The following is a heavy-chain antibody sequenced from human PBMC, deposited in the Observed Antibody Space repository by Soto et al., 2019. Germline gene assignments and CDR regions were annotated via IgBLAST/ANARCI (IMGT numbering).Heavy chain of an antibody. Sequence: NPSETLSLTCTVSGGSVSSGSYYWSWIRQPPGKGLEWIGYIYYSGSTNYNPSLKSRVTISVDTSKNQFSLKLSSVTAADTAVYYCARERNWGSYLPDYWGQGTLVTVSS. CDR3: ARERNWGSYLPDY. CDR1: GGSVSSGSYY. D-gene: IGHD3-16*02. V-gene: IGHV4-61*01. J-gene: IGHJ4*02. CDR2: IYYSGST.